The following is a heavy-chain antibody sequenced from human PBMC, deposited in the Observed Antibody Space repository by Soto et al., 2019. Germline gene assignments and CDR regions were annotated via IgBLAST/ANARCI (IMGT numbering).Heavy chain of an antibody. Sequence: EVPLVESGGGLIQPGGSLRLSCAASGFTVSSNYMSWVRQAPGKGLEWVSVIYSGGSTYYADSVKGRFTISRDNSKNTLYLQMNSLRAEDTAVYYCASQGRYCTNGVCYKRPFYFDYWGQGTLVTVSS. J-gene: IGHJ4*02. CDR2: IYSGGST. CDR3: ASQGRYCTNGVCYKRPFYFDY. CDR1: GFTVSSNY. D-gene: IGHD2-8*01. V-gene: IGHV3-53*01.